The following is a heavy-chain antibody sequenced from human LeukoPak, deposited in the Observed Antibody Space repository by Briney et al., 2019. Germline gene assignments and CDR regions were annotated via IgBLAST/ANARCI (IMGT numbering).Heavy chain of an antibody. CDR3: AREGSSSWFVNS. J-gene: IGHJ4*02. Sequence: GGSLRPSCAASGFTFSDFHMSWIRQAPGKGLEWVSYISGSAGTTYYAASVKGRFTSSRDNAKNSLYLQMNSLRAEDTAVYYCAREGSSSWFVNSWGQGTLVTVSS. CDR2: ISGSAGTT. D-gene: IGHD6-13*01. V-gene: IGHV3-11*01. CDR1: GFTFSDFH.